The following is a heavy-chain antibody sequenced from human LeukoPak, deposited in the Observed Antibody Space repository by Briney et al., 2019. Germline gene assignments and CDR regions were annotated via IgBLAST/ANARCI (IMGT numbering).Heavy chain of an antibody. CDR2: INPNSGGT. CDR1: GYTFGGYY. D-gene: IGHD6-19*01. Sequence: ASVKVSCKASGYTFGGYYMHWVRQAPGQGLEWMGWINPNSGGTNYAQKFQGRVTMTRDMSISTDYMELSRLRSDHTAVYYCARVFDSSGWQPRVTWFDPWGQGTLVTVSS. J-gene: IGHJ5*02. V-gene: IGHV1-2*02. CDR3: ARVFDSSGWQPRVTWFDP.